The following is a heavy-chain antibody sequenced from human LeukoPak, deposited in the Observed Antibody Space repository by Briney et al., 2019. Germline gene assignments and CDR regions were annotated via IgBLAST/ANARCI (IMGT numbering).Heavy chain of an antibody. CDR1: GYTFTSYD. J-gene: IGHJ6*02. CDR3: AGRRLDFWSGLYGFFYYGKDV. V-gene: IGHV1-8*01. Sequence: ASVKVSCKASGYTFTSYDINWVRQATGQGLEWMGWMNPNSGNTGYAQKFQGRVTMTRNTSISTAYMELSSLRSEDTAVYYCAGRRLDFWSGLYGFFYYGKDVWGQGTTVTVSS. CDR2: MNPNSGNT. D-gene: IGHD3-3*01.